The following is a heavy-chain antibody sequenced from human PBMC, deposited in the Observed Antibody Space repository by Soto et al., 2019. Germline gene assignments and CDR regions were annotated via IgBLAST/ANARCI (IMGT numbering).Heavy chain of an antibody. CDR2: ISSSSSTI. D-gene: IGHD6-13*01. V-gene: IGHV3-48*01. CDR1: GFTFSSYS. Sequence: PGGSQSLSCAAAGFTFSSYSMNWVRQAPGKGLEGVSYISSSSSTIYYADPVKGRFTISRDNAKNSLYLQMNSLRAEDTAVYYCARDRKYSSSWIDAFDIWGQGTMVTVSS. J-gene: IGHJ3*02. CDR3: ARDRKYSSSWIDAFDI.